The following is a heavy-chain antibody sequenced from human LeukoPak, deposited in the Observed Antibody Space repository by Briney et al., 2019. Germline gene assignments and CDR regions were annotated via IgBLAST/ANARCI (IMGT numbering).Heavy chain of an antibody. Sequence: GGSLRVSCAVSGLTTRNSWMSWVRQAPGKGLEWVANIDPDGRDIYYVDSVKGRFTVSRDNAKNSLYLQMNSLRVEDTATYYCVRGSSSYWGQGTLVTV. CDR2: IDPDGRDI. CDR1: GLTTRNSW. CDR3: VRGSSSY. J-gene: IGHJ4*02. V-gene: IGHV3-7*04.